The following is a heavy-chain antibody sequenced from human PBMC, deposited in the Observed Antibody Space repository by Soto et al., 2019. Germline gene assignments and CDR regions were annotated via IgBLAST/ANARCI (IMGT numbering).Heavy chain of an antibody. D-gene: IGHD3-22*01. CDR3: AGSYDSRGYSHPEY. J-gene: IGHJ4*02. CDR2: ISYDGSNK. Sequence: PGGSLRLSCAASGFTFSSYAMHWVRQAPGKGLEWVAVISYDGSNKYYADSVKGRFTISRDNSKNTLYLQMNSLRAEDTAVYYCAGSYDSRGYSHPEYWCQGTLVTVAS. V-gene: IGHV3-30-3*01. CDR1: GFTFSSYA.